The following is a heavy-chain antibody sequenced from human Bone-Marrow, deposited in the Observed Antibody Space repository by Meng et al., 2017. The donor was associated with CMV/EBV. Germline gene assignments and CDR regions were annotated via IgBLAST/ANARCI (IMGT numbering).Heavy chain of an antibody. V-gene: IGHV4-59*01. Sequence: SETLSLTCTVSGGSISSYYWSWIRQPPGKGLEWIGYIYYSGSTNYNPSLKSRVTISVDTSKNQFSLKLSSVTAADTAVYYCARDPTVAPPGAFDIWGQGTMVTVSS. J-gene: IGHJ3*02. CDR2: IYYSGST. CDR3: ARDPTVAPPGAFDI. D-gene: IGHD4-23*01. CDR1: GGSISSYY.